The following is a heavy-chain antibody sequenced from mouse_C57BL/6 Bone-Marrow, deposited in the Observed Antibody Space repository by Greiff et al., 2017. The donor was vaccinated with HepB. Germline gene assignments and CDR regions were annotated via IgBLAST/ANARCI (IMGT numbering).Heavy chain of an antibody. CDR2: ISDGGSYT. J-gene: IGHJ4*01. CDR1: GFTFSSYA. V-gene: IGHV5-4*01. D-gene: IGHD1-1*01. Sequence: DVHLVESGGGLVKPGGSLKLSCAASGFTFSSYAMSWVRQTPEKRLEWVATISDGGSYTYYPDNVKGRFTISRDNAKNNLYLQMSNLKSEDTAMYYCARERGTYYGSSYYAMDYWGQGTSVTVSS. CDR3: ARERGTYYGSSYYAMDY.